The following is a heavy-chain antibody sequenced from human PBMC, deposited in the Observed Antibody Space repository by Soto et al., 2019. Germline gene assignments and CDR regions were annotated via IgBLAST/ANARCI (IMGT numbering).Heavy chain of an antibody. CDR1: GGTFSSYA. Sequence: SVKVSCKASGGTFSSYAISWVRQAPGQGLEWMGGIIPIFGTANYAQKFQGRVTITADKSTSTAYMELSSLRSEDTAVYYCATGLLGRGPAARSKLFDYWGQGTQVTVSS. CDR2: IIPIFGTA. J-gene: IGHJ4*02. D-gene: IGHD2-2*01. V-gene: IGHV1-69*06. CDR3: ATGLLGRGPAARSKLFDY.